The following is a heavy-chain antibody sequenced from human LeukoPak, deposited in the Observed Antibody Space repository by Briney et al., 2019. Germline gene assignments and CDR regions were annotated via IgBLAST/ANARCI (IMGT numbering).Heavy chain of an antibody. Sequence: PGGSLRLSCAVSGFTFSSYEMNWVRQAPGKGLEWVSYISSSGNTVFYADSVKGRFTISRDNAKNSLNLQMNSLKGEDTAVYYCARGGAVAGVYWGQGTLVTVSS. CDR3: ARGGAVAGVY. CDR1: GFTFSSYE. J-gene: IGHJ4*02. CDR2: ISSSGNTV. D-gene: IGHD6-19*01. V-gene: IGHV3-48*03.